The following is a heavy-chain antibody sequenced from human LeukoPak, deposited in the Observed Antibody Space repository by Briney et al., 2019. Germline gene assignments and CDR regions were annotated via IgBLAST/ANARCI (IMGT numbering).Heavy chain of an antibody. CDR2: ISSSGSTI. V-gene: IGHV3-11*01. CDR1: GFTFSDYY. Sequence: GGSLRLSCAASGFTFSDYYMSRIRQAPGKGLERVSYISSSGSTIYYADSVKGRFTISRDNAKNSLYLQMNSLRAEDTAVYYCARSESQYYDFWSGYYSPWYFDLWGRGTLVTVSS. J-gene: IGHJ2*01. CDR3: ARSESQYYDFWSGYYSPWYFDL. D-gene: IGHD3-3*01.